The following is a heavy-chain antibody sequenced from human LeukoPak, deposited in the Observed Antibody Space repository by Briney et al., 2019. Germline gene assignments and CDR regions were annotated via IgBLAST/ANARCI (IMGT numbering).Heavy chain of an antibody. CDR2: IGTNSNTI. CDR3: ARHDYGGNSGDY. D-gene: IGHD4-23*01. CDR1: GFTFSSDS. Sequence: PGGSLRLSCAPSGFTFSSDSMNCVRQAPREGLEWASYIGTNSNTIYYVDSVKGRFTISRDNAKNSLYLQMYSLRDEDTAVYYCARHDYGGNSGDYWGQGTLVTVSS. V-gene: IGHV3-48*02. J-gene: IGHJ4*02.